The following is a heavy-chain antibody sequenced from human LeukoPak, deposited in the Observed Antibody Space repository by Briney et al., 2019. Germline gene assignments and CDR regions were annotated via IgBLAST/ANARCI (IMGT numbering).Heavy chain of an antibody. J-gene: IGHJ4*02. D-gene: IGHD3-3*01. Sequence: GGSLRLSCAASGFTFSSYAMSWVRQAPGKGLEWVASLKQDGSQKFYVDSVKGRFTISRDNAKNSLYLQMNSLRAEDTAVYYCVNGVVNAYRFDYWGQGTLVTVSS. CDR2: LKQDGSQK. V-gene: IGHV3-7*01. CDR1: GFTFSSYA. CDR3: VNGVVNAYRFDY.